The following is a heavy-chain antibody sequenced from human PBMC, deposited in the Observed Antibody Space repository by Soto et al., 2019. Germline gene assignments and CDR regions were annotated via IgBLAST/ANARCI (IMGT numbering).Heavy chain of an antibody. J-gene: IGHJ4*02. V-gene: IGHV2-5*02. Sequence: QITLKESGPTLVEPTQPLTLTCTFSGFSITTSGVGVGWIRQPQGKALEWLALIYWDDDRHYSPSLTTRLTITKDTAKIQVDLTTTNMDPVDTATYYFAHRRAPRLFDYWGQGTLVTVSS. D-gene: IGHD6-25*01. CDR2: IYWDDDR. CDR1: GFSITTSGVG. CDR3: AHRRAPRLFDY.